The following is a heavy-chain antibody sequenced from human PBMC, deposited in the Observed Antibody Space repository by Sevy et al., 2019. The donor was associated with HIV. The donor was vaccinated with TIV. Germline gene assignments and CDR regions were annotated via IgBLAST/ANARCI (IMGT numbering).Heavy chain of an antibody. V-gene: IGHV3-43*01. CDR2: ISWDGGST. D-gene: IGHD1-26*01. Sequence: GGSLRLSCAASGFTFDDYTMHWVRQAPGKGLEWVSLISWDGGSTYYADSVKGRFTISRDKSKNSLYLQMNSLGTEDTALDYWAKDMGGRVGADSVPDYWGQGTLVTVSS. CDR1: GFTFDDYT. CDR3: AKDMGGRVGADSVPDY. J-gene: IGHJ4*02.